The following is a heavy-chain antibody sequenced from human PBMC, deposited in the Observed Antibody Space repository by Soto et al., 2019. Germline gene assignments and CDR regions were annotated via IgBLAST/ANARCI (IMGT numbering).Heavy chain of an antibody. CDR3: APEGRDGYDNPTFEY. D-gene: IGHD2-2*03. CDR1: GYKFGDYY. CDR2: LRPEDDET. J-gene: IGHJ4*02. V-gene: IGHV1-69-2*01. Sequence: VHLVQSWPEVKRPGATVRISCKVSGYKFGDYYIHWVQQAPGKGLNWMGLLRPEDDETIYAEKLEGRVSFSADTSPDSTYFLHLSGLKSEDTTVYDFAPEGRDGYDNPTFEYWGQGTPVTGSS.